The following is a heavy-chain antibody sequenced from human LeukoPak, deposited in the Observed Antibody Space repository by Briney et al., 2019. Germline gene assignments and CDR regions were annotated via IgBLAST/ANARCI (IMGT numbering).Heavy chain of an antibody. V-gene: IGHV3-74*01. CDR1: GFTFSSYW. D-gene: IGHD6-19*01. Sequence: GGSLRLSCAASGFTFSSYWMHWVRQAPGKGLVWVSRIKSDGSGTTYADSVQGRCTMSRDNAKNTLYLQMNSLRAEDSAMYYCARGQQWLKDYWGQGTLVTVSS. J-gene: IGHJ4*02. CDR2: IKSDGSGT. CDR3: ARGQQWLKDY.